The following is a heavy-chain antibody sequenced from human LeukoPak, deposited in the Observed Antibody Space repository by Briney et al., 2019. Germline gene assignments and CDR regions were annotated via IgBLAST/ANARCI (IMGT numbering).Heavy chain of an antibody. CDR1: GDSVSSSYW. J-gene: IGHJ4*02. Sequence: SGTLSLTCAVSGDSVSSSYWWSWVRQPPGKGLELIGYIYHSGSTYYNPSLKSRVTISVDRSKNQFSLKLSSVTAADTAVYYCARGPPDGDPIAPFDYWGQGTLVTVSS. D-gene: IGHD4-17*01. CDR3: ARGPPDGDPIAPFDY. V-gene: IGHV4-4*02. CDR2: IYHSGST.